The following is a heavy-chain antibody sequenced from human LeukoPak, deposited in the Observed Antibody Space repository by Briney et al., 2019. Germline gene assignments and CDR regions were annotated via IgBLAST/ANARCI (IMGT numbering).Heavy chain of an antibody. D-gene: IGHD6-19*01. CDR3: ARHSSSGPRVD. Sequence: SETLSLTCTVSGGSISSSSYYWGWIRQPPGKGLEWIGSIYYSGSTYYNPSLKSRVTISVDTSKNQFSLKLSSVTAADTAVYYCARHSSSGPRVDWGQGTLVTVSS. J-gene: IGHJ4*02. CDR2: IYYSGST. CDR1: GGSISSSSYY. V-gene: IGHV4-39*07.